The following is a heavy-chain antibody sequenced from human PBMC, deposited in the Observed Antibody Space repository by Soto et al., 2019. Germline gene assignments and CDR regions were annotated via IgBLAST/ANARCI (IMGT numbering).Heavy chain of an antibody. CDR3: ARGGGSSGTGYYGMDV. CDR2: INHGGTT. CDR1: GGSFSGYY. V-gene: IGHV4-34*01. J-gene: IGHJ6*02. Sequence: SETLSLTCAVYGGSFSGYYWTWIRQPPGKGLEWIGEINHGGTTNYNPSLKSRVTISVDTSKNQFSLKLNSVTAADTAVYYCARGGGSSGTGYYGMDVWGQGSTVTVSS. D-gene: IGHD6-19*01.